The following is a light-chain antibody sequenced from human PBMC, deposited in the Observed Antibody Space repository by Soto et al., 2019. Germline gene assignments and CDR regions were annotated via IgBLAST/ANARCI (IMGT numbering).Light chain of an antibody. CDR1: QSINSD. CDR2: GAS. V-gene: IGKV3D-15*01. CDR3: QQYIRWPLT. Sequence: IVLTQSPATLSLSPGETTRLSCRASQSINSDVAWYKQKVGQTPRLLSHGASTRATGIAARFSGSGSGTEFTLTISGLQSEDYEVYFCQQYIRWPLTFGGGTKVDIK. J-gene: IGKJ4*01.